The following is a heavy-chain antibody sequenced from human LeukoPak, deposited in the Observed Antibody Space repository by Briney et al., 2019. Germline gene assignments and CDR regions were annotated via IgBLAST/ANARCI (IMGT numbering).Heavy chain of an antibody. CDR2: FSSSSSYI. J-gene: IGHJ3*02. CDR3: ATRTAPDI. D-gene: IGHD1-1*01. Sequence: GGCVRVFCGVWGFIHSSYSMNWVREAPGKGLEGVSSFSSSSSYIYYAELAKERFNISRDNAKISLYLQRNSLRAEDTAVYYCATRTAPDIWGQETMVTVSS. V-gene: IGHV3-21*01. CDR1: GFIHSSYS.